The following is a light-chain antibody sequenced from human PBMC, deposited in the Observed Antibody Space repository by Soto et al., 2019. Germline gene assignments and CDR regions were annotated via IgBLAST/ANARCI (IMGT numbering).Light chain of an antibody. Sequence: QSALTQPASVSGSPGQSITISCTGTSSDVGGYNYVSWYQQRPGKAPKLMIYDVSNRPSGVSNRFSGSKSGNTASLTISGLQAEDEADYYCSSYTSSSTPNWVFGGGTKLTVL. CDR3: SSYTSSSTPNWV. CDR2: DVS. CDR1: SSDVGGYNY. J-gene: IGLJ3*02. V-gene: IGLV2-14*01.